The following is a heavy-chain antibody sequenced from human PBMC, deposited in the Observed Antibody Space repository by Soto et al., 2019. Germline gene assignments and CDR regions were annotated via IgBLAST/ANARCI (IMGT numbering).Heavy chain of an antibody. CDR1: GGTFSSYA. Sequence: GASVKVSCKASGGTFSSYAISWVRQAPGQGLEWMGGIIPIFGTANYAQKFQGRVTITADKSTSTAYMELSGLRSEDTAVYYCAREAMIDHKIDYWGQGTLVTVSS. CDR3: AREAMIDHKIDY. D-gene: IGHD3-22*01. J-gene: IGHJ4*02. V-gene: IGHV1-69*06. CDR2: IIPIFGTA.